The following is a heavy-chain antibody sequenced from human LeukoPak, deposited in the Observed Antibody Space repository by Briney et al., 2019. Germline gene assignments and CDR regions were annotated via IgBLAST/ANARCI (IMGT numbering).Heavy chain of an antibody. CDR1: GFTFSSYA. CDR3: AKDRQAGYYYYYYMDV. Sequence: GGSLRLSCAASGFTFSSYAMSWVRQAPGKGLEWVSAISGSGGSTYYADSAKGRFTISRDNSKNTLYLQMNSLRAEDTAVYYCAKDRQAGYYYYYYMDVWGKGTTVTVSS. J-gene: IGHJ6*03. V-gene: IGHV3-23*01. CDR2: ISGSGGST.